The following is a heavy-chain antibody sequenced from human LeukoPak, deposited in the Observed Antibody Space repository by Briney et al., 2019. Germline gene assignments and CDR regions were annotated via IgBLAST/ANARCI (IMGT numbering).Heavy chain of an antibody. Sequence: SETLSLTCTVYGVSFSGYYWSWIRQPPGKGLEWIGEINHNGNTNYNPSLKSRVTISVDTSKNQFSLKVSSVTAADTAIYYCARYDSDNAILDYWGQGTLVTVSS. CDR2: INHNGNT. J-gene: IGHJ4*02. CDR1: GVSFSGYY. CDR3: ARYDSDNAILDY. V-gene: IGHV4-34*01. D-gene: IGHD3-22*01.